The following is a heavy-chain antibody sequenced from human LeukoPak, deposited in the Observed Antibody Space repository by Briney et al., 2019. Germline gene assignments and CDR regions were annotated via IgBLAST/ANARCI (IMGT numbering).Heavy chain of an antibody. J-gene: IGHJ4*02. D-gene: IGHD3-22*01. CDR2: IWYDGSNK. Sequence: PGGSLRLSCAASGFTFSSYGMHWVRQAPGKGLEWVAVIWYDGSNKYYADSVKGRFTISRDNSKNTLYLQMNSLRAEDTAVYYCARDDHYDSSGYYHVLDYWGQGTLATVSS. CDR1: GFTFSSYG. V-gene: IGHV3-33*01. CDR3: ARDDHYDSSGYYHVLDY.